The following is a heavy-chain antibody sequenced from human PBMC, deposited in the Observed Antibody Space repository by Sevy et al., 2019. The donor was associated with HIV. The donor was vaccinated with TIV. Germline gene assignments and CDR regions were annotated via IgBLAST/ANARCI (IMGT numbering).Heavy chain of an antibody. Sequence: ASVKVSCKTSGGIFRSNAISWVRHAPGQGLEWMGGIIAFFGTTNYAQKFQGRVTVTADESRGTAYMELSSLRSEDTDVYYCAREKYYYISGSFDYWGQGTPVTVSS. CDR1: GGIFRSNA. V-gene: IGHV1-69*13. CDR3: AREKYYYISGSFDY. D-gene: IGHD3-10*01. CDR2: IIAFFGTT. J-gene: IGHJ4*02.